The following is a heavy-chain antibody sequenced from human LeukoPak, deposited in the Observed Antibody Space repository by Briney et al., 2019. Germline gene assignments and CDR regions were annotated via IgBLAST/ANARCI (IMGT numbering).Heavy chain of an antibody. CDR3: ARLYCSGGSCYFRDAFDI. V-gene: IGHV4-39*07. CDR1: GGSISSSSYY. Sequence: SETLSLTCTVSGGSISSSSYYWGWIRQPPGKGLEWIGSIYYSGSTYYNPSLKSRVTISVDTSKNQFSLKLSSVTAADTAVYYCARLYCSGGSCYFRDAFDIWGQGTMVTVSS. CDR2: IYYSGST. D-gene: IGHD2-15*01. J-gene: IGHJ3*02.